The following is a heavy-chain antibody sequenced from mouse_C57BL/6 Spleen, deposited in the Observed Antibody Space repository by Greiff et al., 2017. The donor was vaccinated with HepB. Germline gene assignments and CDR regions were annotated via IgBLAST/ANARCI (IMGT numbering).Heavy chain of an antibody. D-gene: IGHD2-12*01. J-gene: IGHJ4*01. CDR3: AREAYYKGKGYYAIDY. Sequence: VQLQQSGAELVKPGASVKISCKASGYAFSSYWMNWVKQRPGKGLEWIGQIYPGDGDTNYNGKFKGKATLTADKSSSTAYMQLSSLTSEDSAVYFCAREAYYKGKGYYAIDYWGQGTSVTVSS. CDR1: GYAFSSYW. CDR2: IYPGDGDT. V-gene: IGHV1-80*01.